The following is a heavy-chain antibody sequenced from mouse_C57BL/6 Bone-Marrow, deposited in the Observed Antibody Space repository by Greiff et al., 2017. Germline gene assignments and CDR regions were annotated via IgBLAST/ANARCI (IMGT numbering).Heavy chain of an antibody. D-gene: IGHD2-3*01. CDR1: GYTFTSYG. Sequence: VQLQQPGAELVRPGSSVKLSCKASGYTFTSYGMDWVKQRPGQGLEWIGNIYPSDSETHYNQKFKDKATLTVDKSSSTAYMQLSSLTSEDSAVYYCARKGWLPYAMDDWGTGTSVTVSS. J-gene: IGHJ4*01. V-gene: IGHV1-61*01. CDR3: ARKGWLPYAMDD. CDR2: IYPSDSET.